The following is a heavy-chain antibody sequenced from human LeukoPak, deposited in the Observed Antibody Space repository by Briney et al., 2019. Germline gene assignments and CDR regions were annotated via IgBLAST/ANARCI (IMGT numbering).Heavy chain of an antibody. CDR2: INHSGST. D-gene: IGHD3-9*01. Sequence: SETLSLTCAVYGGSFSGYYWSWIRQPPGKGLEWIGEINHSGSTKYNPSLKSRVTISVDTSKNQFSLKLSSVTAADTAVYYCARLRIRYFDWSNAFDIWGQGTMVTVSS. CDR1: GGSFSGYY. V-gene: IGHV4-34*01. J-gene: IGHJ3*02. CDR3: ARLRIRYFDWSNAFDI.